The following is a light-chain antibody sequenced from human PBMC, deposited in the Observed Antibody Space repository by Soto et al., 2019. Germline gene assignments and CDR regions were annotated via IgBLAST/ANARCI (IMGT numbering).Light chain of an antibody. Sequence: DIQMTQSPSSLSASVGDRVTITCQASQNINNYLNWYQQKPGRAPKLLIYDASALEAGFASRFRGSGSGTDFTFTISRLHPEDIATYYCQQYETRPTFGQWIRLEIK. CDR1: QNINNY. CDR3: QQYETRPT. V-gene: IGKV1-33*01. CDR2: DAS. J-gene: IGKJ5*01.